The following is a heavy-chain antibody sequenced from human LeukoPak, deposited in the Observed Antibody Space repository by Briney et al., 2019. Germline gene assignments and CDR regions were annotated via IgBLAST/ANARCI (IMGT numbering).Heavy chain of an antibody. Sequence: ASVKVSCKASGGTFSSYAISWVRQAPGQGLEWMGGIIPVFGTANYAQKFQGRVTITADKSTSTAYMELSSLRSEDTAVYFCARDGYSSSWGNAFVIWGQGTMVSVSS. CDR2: IIPVFGTA. CDR3: ARDGYSSSWGNAFVI. V-gene: IGHV1-69*06. J-gene: IGHJ3*02. CDR1: GGTFSSYA. D-gene: IGHD6-13*01.